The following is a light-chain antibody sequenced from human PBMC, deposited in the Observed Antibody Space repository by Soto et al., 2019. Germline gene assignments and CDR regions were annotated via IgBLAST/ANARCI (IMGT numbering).Light chain of an antibody. CDR3: SSYTSSSTLGHVV. Sequence: QSALTQPASVSGSPGQPITISCTGTSSDVGGYNYVSWYQQHPGKAPKLMIYDVSNRPSGVSNRFSGSKSGNTASLTIFGLQAEDEADYYCSSYTSSSTLGHVVFGGGTKLTVL. J-gene: IGLJ2*01. CDR2: DVS. CDR1: SSDVGGYNY. V-gene: IGLV2-14*01.